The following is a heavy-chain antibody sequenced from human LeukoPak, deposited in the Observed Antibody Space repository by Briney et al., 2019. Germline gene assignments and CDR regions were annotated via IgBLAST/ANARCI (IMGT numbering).Heavy chain of an antibody. Sequence: PSETLSLTCAVYGGSFSGYYWSWIRQPPGKGLEWIGEINHSGSTNYNPSLKSRISISVDTSKNQFSLKLSSVTAADTAVYYCARTTEGGYTYNYFYYYYMDVWGKGTTVTISS. V-gene: IGHV4-34*01. CDR2: INHSGST. D-gene: IGHD5-18*01. J-gene: IGHJ6*03. CDR3: ARTTEGGYTYNYFYYYYMDV. CDR1: GGSFSGYY.